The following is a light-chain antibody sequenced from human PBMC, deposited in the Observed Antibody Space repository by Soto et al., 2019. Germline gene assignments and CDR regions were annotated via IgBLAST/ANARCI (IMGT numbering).Light chain of an antibody. CDR1: QSVGSN. CDR3: QPFYPWPCS. J-gene: IGKJ3*01. V-gene: IGKV3-15*01. CDR2: GAS. Sequence: EIVMTQSPATLSVSPGERATLSCRASQSVGSNLACYQQKPGQAPRHLIYGASTRAAGIPARFSGSGFGREFPRTIGSLQSEDYAGYYCQPFYPWPCSFCPWTKVHIK.